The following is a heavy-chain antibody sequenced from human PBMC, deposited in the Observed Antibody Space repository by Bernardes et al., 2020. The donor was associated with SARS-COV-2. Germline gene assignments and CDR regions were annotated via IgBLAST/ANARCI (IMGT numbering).Heavy chain of an antibody. CDR3: AKDCSTDPCDS. D-gene: IGHD2-8*02. Sequence: GGSLRLSCAASGFTFGNFGMSWVRQAPGKGLEWMSTISGSGDGTHYADSVQGRFTVSRDNSKNTLYLQMNSLRVEDTAVYYCAKDCSTDPCDSWGQGTLVTVSS. CDR2: ISGSGDGT. V-gene: IGHV3-23*01. CDR1: GFTFGNFG. J-gene: IGHJ4*02.